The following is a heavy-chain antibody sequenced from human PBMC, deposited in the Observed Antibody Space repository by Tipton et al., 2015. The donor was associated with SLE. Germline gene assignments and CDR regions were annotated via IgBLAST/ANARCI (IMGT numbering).Heavy chain of an antibody. D-gene: IGHD1-26*01. CDR2: INHSGST. J-gene: IGHJ4*02. Sequence: TLSLTCAVYGGSFSGYYWSWIRQPPGKGLEWIGEINHSGSTNYNPSLKSRVTISVDTSKNQFSLKLSSVTAADTAVYYCARGVGAGAAKRGFYYFDYWGQGTLVTVSS. CDR1: GGSFSGYY. CDR3: ARGVGAGAAKRGFYYFDY. V-gene: IGHV4-34*01.